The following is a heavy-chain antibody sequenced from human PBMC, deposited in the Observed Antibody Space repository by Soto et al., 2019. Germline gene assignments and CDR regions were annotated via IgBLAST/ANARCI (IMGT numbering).Heavy chain of an antibody. V-gene: IGHV3-7*01. D-gene: IGHD2-21*01. CDR1: GFTFSSYW. CDR2: IKQDGSEK. J-gene: IGHJ4*02. Sequence: GGSLRLSCAASGFTFSSYWMSWVRQAPGKGLEWVANIKQDGSEKYYVDSVKGRFTISRDNAKNSLYLQMNSLRAEDTAVYYCARTYCGGDCYGEFDYWGQGTLVTVSS. CDR3: ARTYCGGDCYGEFDY.